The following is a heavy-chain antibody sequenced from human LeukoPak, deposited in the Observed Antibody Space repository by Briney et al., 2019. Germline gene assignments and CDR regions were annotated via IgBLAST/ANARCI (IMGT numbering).Heavy chain of an antibody. CDR3: ARGGLEPVDY. D-gene: IGHD5-24*01. CDR1: GFTFSNYA. V-gene: IGHV3-23*01. J-gene: IGHJ4*02. Sequence: GGSLRLSCAASGFTFSNYAMNWVRQAPGKGLEWASSISGTGGNTNYADSVKGRFTISRDNAKNTLYLQVNSLRAEDTAVYYCARGGLEPVDYWGQGTLVTVSS. CDR2: ISGTGGNT.